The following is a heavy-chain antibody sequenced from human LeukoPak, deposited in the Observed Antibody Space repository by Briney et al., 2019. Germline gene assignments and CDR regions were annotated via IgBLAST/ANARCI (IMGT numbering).Heavy chain of an antibody. Sequence: GGCLRLSCAASGFTFSSYEMNWVRQAPGKGLEWVSYISSSGSTIYYADSVKGRFTISRDNAKNSLYLQMNSLRAEDTAVYYCARDPFGSRFGELFAPHFDYWGQGTLVTVSS. J-gene: IGHJ4*02. CDR2: ISSSGSTI. D-gene: IGHD3-10*01. V-gene: IGHV3-48*03. CDR3: ARDPFGSRFGELFAPHFDY. CDR1: GFTFSSYE.